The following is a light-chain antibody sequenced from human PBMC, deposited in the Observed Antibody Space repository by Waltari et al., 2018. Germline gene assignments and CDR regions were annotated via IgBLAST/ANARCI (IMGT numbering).Light chain of an antibody. CDR3: QSPDSSGTYVI. CDR1: ALPRQY. J-gene: IGLJ2*01. V-gene: IGLV3-25*03. CDR2: RDN. Sequence: SDELTQPSSVSVAPGQTARITCSGHALPRQYSSWYQKKSGQAPVMVMDRDNERPAGIPERFSVSRSGTTFTLIISGVQAEDEAEYYCQSPDSSGTYVIFGGGTKLTVL.